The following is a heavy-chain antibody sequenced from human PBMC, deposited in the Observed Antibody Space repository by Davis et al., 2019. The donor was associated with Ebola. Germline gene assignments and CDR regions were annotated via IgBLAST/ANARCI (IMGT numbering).Heavy chain of an antibody. V-gene: IGHV4-34*01. J-gene: IGHJ6*02. Sequence: WGSLRLSCAVYGGSFSGYYWSWIRQPPGKGLEWIGEINYSGSTNYNPSLKSRVTISVDTSKNQFSLKLSSVTAADTAVYYCARGRGCSGGGCYYYYGMDVWGQGTTVTVSS. CDR2: INYSGST. CDR3: ARGRGCSGGGCYYYYGMDV. D-gene: IGHD2-15*01. CDR1: GGSFSGYY.